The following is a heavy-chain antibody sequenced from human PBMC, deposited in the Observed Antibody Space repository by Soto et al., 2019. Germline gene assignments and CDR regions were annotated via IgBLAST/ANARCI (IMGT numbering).Heavy chain of an antibody. V-gene: IGHV3-21*01. Sequence: LRLSCAASGFTFSSYSMNWVRQAPGKGLEWVSSISSSSSYIYYADSVKGRFTISRDNAKNSLYLQMNSLGAEETAVYYCARETVYCSSTSCYRGGYYYYYGMDVWGQGTTVTVSS. CDR2: ISSSSSYI. CDR3: ARETVYCSSTSCYRGGYYYYYGMDV. J-gene: IGHJ6*02. D-gene: IGHD2-2*01. CDR1: GFTFSSYS.